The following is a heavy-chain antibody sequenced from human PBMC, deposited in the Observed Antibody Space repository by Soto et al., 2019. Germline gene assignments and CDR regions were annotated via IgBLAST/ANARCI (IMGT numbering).Heavy chain of an antibody. J-gene: IGHJ6*02. CDR2: IWYDGSNK. Sequence: QSGGSLRLSCAASGFTFSSYGMHWVRQAPGKGLEWVAVIWYDGSNKYYADSVKGRFTISRDNSKNTLYLQMNSLRAEDTAVYYCARDTLLADWGMDVWGQGTTVTVSS. CDR1: GFTFSSYG. CDR3: ARDTLLADWGMDV. V-gene: IGHV3-33*01. D-gene: IGHD3-9*01.